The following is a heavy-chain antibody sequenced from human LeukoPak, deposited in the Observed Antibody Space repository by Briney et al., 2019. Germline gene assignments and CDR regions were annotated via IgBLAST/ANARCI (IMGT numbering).Heavy chain of an antibody. V-gene: IGHV3-23*01. CDR3: AKVGREDSSWYIYYYGMDV. CDR1: GFTFGSYA. D-gene: IGHD6-13*01. J-gene: IGHJ6*02. CDR2: ISGSGGST. Sequence: QPGGSLRLSCAASGFTFGSYAMSWVRQAPGKGMEWVSAISGSGGSTYYADSVKGRFTISRDNSKNTLYLQMNSLRAEDPAVYYCAKVGREDSSWYIYYYGMDVWGQGTTVTVSS.